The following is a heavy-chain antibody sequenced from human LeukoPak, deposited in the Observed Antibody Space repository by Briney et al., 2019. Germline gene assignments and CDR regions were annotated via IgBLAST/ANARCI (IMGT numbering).Heavy chain of an antibody. CDR3: ARAPSEIGGYYPEYFRH. J-gene: IGHJ1*01. V-gene: IGHV3-9*01. CDR2: VSWKSHVI. D-gene: IGHD3-22*01. Sequence: GGSLRLSCLASGFTFNNALHWVRQGPGKGLEWVSGVSWKSHVIDYADSMKGRFTISRDNAKNSLFLEMNSLRAEDTGVYYCARAPSEIGGYYPEYFRHWGQGTLVTVSS. CDR1: GFTFNNA.